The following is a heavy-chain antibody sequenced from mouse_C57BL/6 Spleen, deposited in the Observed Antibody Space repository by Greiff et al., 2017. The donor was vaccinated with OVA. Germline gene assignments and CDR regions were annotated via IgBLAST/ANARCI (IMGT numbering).Heavy chain of an antibody. D-gene: IGHD1-1*02. V-gene: IGHV10-3*01. CDR1: GFTFNTYA. CDR2: IRSKSSNYAT. Sequence: EVKLEESGGGLVQPKGSLKLSCAASGFTFNTYAMHWVRQAPGKGLEWVARIRSKSSNYATYYADSVKARFTISRDDSQSMLYLQMNNLKTEDTAMYYCVRDGGGYYAMDYWGQGTSVTVSS. CDR3: VRDGGGYYAMDY. J-gene: IGHJ4*01.